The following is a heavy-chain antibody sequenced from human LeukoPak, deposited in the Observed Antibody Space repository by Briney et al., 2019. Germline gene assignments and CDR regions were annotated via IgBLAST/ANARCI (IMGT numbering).Heavy chain of an antibody. J-gene: IGHJ4*02. D-gene: IGHD1-20*01. V-gene: IGHV3-33*01. CDR1: GFTFSSYG. Sequence: GGSLRLSCGASGFTFSSYGMHWVRQAPGKGLEWVAVIWYDGSNKYYAASVKGRFTISRDNSANTLYLQVNSLRGEDTAVYYCARGTNWNYFDHWGQGTPVTVSS. CDR2: IWYDGSNK. CDR3: ARGTNWNYFDH.